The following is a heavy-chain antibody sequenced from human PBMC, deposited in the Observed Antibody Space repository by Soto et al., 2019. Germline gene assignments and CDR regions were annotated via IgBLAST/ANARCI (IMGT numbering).Heavy chain of an antibody. CDR3: AGFGYCSGGSCYSAFMHV. CDR1: GGTFSSYA. Sequence: SVKVSCKASGGTFSSYAISWVRQAPGQGLEWMGGIIPIFGTANYAQKFQGRVTITADESTSTAYMELSSLRSEDTAVYYCAGFGYCSGGSCYSAFMHVWGEGTPVTV. CDR2: IIPIFGTA. D-gene: IGHD2-15*01. V-gene: IGHV1-69*13. J-gene: IGHJ6*02.